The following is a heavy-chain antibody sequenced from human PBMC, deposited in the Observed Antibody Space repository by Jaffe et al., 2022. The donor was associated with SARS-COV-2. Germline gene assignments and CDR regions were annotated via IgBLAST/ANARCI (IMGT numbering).Heavy chain of an antibody. Sequence: EVQLVESGGGLVQPGGSLRLSCAASGFLFDNYWMHWVRQTPGKGLVWVSRIYSDGSRTDYADSVKGRFTISRDNAKNTLYLQMNSLRAEDTAVYFCAREDNLITFGGVTRSWFDPWGQGTLVTVSS. J-gene: IGHJ5*02. V-gene: IGHV3-74*01. CDR1: GFLFDNYW. CDR3: AREDNLITFGGVTRSWFDP. D-gene: IGHD3-16*01. CDR2: IYSDGSRT.